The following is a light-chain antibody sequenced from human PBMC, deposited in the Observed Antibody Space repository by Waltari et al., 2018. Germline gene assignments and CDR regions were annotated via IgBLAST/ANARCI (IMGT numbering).Light chain of an antibody. J-gene: IGLJ2*01. CDR1: KLGNKY. CDR2: KDD. V-gene: IGLV3-1*01. CDR3: QAWDSGTVV. Sequence: SYELTQPPSVPVSPGQTASITCSADKLGNKYAYWYQQKSGQSPVLVIYKDDKRPSEMSERFSGSNSGNTATLTISGTQAMDEADYYCQAWDSGTVVFGGGTKLTVL.